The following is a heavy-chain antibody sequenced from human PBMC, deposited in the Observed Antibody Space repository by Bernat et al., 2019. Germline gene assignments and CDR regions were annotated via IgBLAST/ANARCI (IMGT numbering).Heavy chain of an antibody. D-gene: IGHD2-15*01. Sequence: VQLLESGGGLVQPGRSLRLSCAASGFTFSSYGMHWVRQAPGKGLAWVAVIGYDGSNKDDGGSVEGGFAIYRDNCRNALYVQVNRLRAEGTAVYYCARVMWDACSGGGWRDDALDIWGRGTMVTVAS. V-gene: IGHV3-33*01. CDR2: IGYDGSNK. CDR1: GFTFSSYG. J-gene: IGHJ3*02. CDR3: ARVMWDACSGGGWRDDALDI.